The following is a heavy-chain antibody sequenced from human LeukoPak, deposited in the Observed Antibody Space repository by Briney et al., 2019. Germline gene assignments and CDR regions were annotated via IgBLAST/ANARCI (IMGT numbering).Heavy chain of an antibody. J-gene: IGHJ4*02. CDR1: GFTFSSYG. V-gene: IGHV3-33*06. D-gene: IGHD6-19*01. CDR2: IWYDRSNK. Sequence: GGSLRLSCAASGFTFSSYGMHWVRQAPGKGLEWVAVIWYDRSNKYYADSVKGRFTISRDNSKNTLYLQMNSLRAEDTAVYYCAKDQEYSSGSPSPFDYWGQGTLVTVSS. CDR3: AKDQEYSSGSPSPFDY.